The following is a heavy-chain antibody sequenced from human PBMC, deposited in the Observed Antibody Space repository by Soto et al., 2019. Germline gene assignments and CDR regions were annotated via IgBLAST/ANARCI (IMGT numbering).Heavy chain of an antibody. CDR3: AKVAVVVGSTGWFFDL. CDR2: ISSSGNTI. J-gene: IGHJ2*01. Sequence: LSLSCAASGFTFSDYYMSWIRQAPGKGLEWVSYISSSGNTIYYADSLKGRFTISRDNAKNSLYLQMNSLRAEDTAVYYCAKVAVVVGSTGWFFDLWGRETLVTVYS. D-gene: IGHD2-15*01. CDR1: GFTFSDYY. V-gene: IGHV3-11*01.